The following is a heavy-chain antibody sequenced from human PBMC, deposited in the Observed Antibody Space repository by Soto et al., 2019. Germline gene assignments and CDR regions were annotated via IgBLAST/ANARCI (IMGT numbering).Heavy chain of an antibody. Sequence: SETLSLTCTVSGGTISSWNGSWFRQPLGKVLKWIGYFYYSGSTNCNPSLKSRVTISVDTSKNQFSLKLSSVTAADTAVYYCARRYGSAIDYWGQGTLVTVSS. CDR1: GGTISSWN. D-gene: IGHD1-26*01. CDR3: ARRYGSAIDY. CDR2: FYYSGST. J-gene: IGHJ4*02. V-gene: IGHV4-59*08.